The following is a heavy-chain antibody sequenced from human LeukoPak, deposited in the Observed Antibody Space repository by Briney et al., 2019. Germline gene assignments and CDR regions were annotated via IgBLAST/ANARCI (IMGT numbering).Heavy chain of an antibody. CDR3: VKSSGGGIAAAGTAYY. CDR1: GFTFSSYA. D-gene: IGHD6-13*01. J-gene: IGHJ4*02. V-gene: IGHV3-64D*06. Sequence: PGGSLRLSCSASGFTFSSYAMHWVRQAPGKGLESVSAISSNGVSTYYADSVKGRFTISRDNSKNTLYLQMSSLRAEDTAGYYCVKSSGGGIAAAGTAYYWGQGTLVTVSS. CDR2: ISSNGVST.